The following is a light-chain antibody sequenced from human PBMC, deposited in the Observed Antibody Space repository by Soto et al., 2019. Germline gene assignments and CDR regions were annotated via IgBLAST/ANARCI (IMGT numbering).Light chain of an antibody. Sequence: EIVVTQSQGTLSLSPGERATLSCRASQSLSSTYLAWYQQKPGQAPRPLIYGASSRATGIPDRLSGSGSGKDFTLTISRLEPEDVAVYYCQQYGSSPVTFGGGTRVEIK. CDR3: QQYGSSPVT. V-gene: IGKV3-20*01. J-gene: IGKJ4*01. CDR1: QSLSSTY. CDR2: GAS.